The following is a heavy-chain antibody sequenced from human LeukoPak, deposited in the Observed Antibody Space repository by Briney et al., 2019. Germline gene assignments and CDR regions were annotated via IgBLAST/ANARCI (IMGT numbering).Heavy chain of an antibody. Sequence: SETLSLTCAVSGGSFSGYYWSWIRQPPGKGMEDIGHIYYSGFTNYNPSLKSRVTMSVDTSKNQFSLKLSSVTAADTAVYYCARYGSSSLRAGYYYYMDVWGKGTTVTVSS. CDR1: GGSFSGYY. D-gene: IGHD6-6*01. J-gene: IGHJ6*03. V-gene: IGHV4-59*01. CDR3: ARYGSSSLRAGYYYYMDV. CDR2: IYYSGFT.